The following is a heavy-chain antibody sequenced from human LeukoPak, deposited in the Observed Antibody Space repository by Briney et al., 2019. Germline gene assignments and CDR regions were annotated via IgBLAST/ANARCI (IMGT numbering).Heavy chain of an antibody. CDR2: IRYDGSNK. J-gene: IGHJ4*02. V-gene: IGHV3-30*02. CDR1: GFAFSSYG. D-gene: IGHD5-18*01. Sequence: GGSLRLSCAASGFAFSSYGMHWVRQAPGKGLEWVAFIRYDGSNKYYADSVKGRFTISRDNSKNTLYLQMNSLRAEDTAVYYCAKDLATAMPGGYWGQGTLVTVSS. CDR3: AKDLATAMPGGY.